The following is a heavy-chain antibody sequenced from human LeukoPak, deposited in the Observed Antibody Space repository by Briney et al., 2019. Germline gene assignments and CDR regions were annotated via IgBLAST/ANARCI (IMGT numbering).Heavy chain of an antibody. V-gene: IGHV1-18*01. CDR3: ARNYRERGFDP. CDR2: ISADNGDT. CDR1: GYIFTSYG. J-gene: IGHJ5*02. D-gene: IGHD3-16*02. Sequence: ASVKVSCKASGYIFTSYGISWVRQAPGQGLEWMGWISADNGDTIYEQKFQGRISMTTDTSTRTAYMELRSLRSDDTAVYYCARNYRERGFDPWGQGTLVTVSS.